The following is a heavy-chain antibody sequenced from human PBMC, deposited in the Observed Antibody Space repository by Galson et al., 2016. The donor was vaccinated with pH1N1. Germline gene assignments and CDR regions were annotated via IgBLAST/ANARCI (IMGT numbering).Heavy chain of an antibody. CDR1: GYTFTHNW. CDR3: ARPGNMAPAGIGFDS. Sequence: QSGAEVKKPGESLKISCKASGYTFTHNWIGWVRQMPGKGLEWMGIIFPDDSDTRYSPSFQGQVTFSVDKSINTAYLHWSSLKASDTAIYSFARPGNMAPAGIGFDSWGLGALVTVSS. D-gene: IGHD6-13*01. J-gene: IGHJ5*01. V-gene: IGHV5-51*01. CDR2: IFPDDSDT.